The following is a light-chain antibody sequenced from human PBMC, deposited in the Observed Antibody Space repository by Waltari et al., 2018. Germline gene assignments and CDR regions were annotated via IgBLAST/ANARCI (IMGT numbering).Light chain of an antibody. J-gene: IGKJ4*01. CDR2: DAS. Sequence: DIVLTQSPATLSLSPGERAPLSCRASQNINIYLAWYQQKPGQAPRPLSYDASNRATGVPARFSGSGSGTDFTLTISSLEPEDFAVYYCQQRTKWVTFGGGTTLDIK. CDR1: QNINIY. CDR3: QQRTKWVT. V-gene: IGKV3-11*01.